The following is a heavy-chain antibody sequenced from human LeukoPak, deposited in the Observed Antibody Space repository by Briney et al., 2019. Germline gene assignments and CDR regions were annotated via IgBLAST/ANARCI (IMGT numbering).Heavy chain of an antibody. V-gene: IGHV4-61*08. CDR3: ARGIIVFTY. CDR2: IYYSGST. CDR1: GGSISCGDYY. J-gene: IGHJ4*02. D-gene: IGHD5/OR15-5a*01. Sequence: SETLSLTCTVSGGSISCGDYYWSWIRQPPGKGLEWIGYIYYSGSTNYNPSLKSRVTISVDTSKNQFSLKLSSVTAADTAVYYCARGIIVFTYWGQGTLVTVSS.